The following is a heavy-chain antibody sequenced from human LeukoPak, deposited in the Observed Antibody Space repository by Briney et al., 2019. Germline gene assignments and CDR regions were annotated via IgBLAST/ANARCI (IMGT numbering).Heavy chain of an antibody. CDR3: ARRGIAAAGYDY. D-gene: IGHD6-13*01. J-gene: IGHJ4*02. Sequence: SETLPLTCTVSGGSISSYYWSWIRQPPGKGLEWIGDIYYSGTTNYNPSLKSRVTILVDTSKNQFSLNLSSVTAADTAVYYCARRGIAAAGYDYWGQGTLVTVSS. V-gene: IGHV4-59*08. CDR1: GGSISSYY. CDR2: IYYSGTT.